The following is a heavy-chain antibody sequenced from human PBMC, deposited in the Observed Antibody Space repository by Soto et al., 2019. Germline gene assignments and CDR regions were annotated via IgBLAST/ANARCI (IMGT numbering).Heavy chain of an antibody. V-gene: IGHV3-66*01. CDR2: IYSGGST. J-gene: IGHJ4*02. CDR3: AREQRRQYSSSSGPAQNFDY. CDR1: GFTVSSNY. D-gene: IGHD6-6*01. Sequence: GGSLRLSCAASGFTVSSNYMSWVRQAPGKGLEWVSVIYSGGSTYYADSVKGRFTISRDNSKNTLYLQMNSLRAEDTAVYYCAREQRRQYSSSSGPAQNFDYWGQGTLVTVSS.